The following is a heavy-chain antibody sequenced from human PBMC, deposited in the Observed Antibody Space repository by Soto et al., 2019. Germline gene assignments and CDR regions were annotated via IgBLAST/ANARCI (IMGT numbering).Heavy chain of an antibody. CDR1: GFTFSSYA. CDR2: ISYDGSNK. Sequence: GGSLRLSCAASGFTFSSYAMHWVRQAPGKGLEWVAVISYDGSNKYYADSVKGRFTISRDNSKNTLYLQMNSLRAEDTAVYYCARDRGPFDYWGQGTLVTVSS. J-gene: IGHJ4*02. D-gene: IGHD1-26*01. V-gene: IGHV3-30-3*01. CDR3: ARDRGPFDY.